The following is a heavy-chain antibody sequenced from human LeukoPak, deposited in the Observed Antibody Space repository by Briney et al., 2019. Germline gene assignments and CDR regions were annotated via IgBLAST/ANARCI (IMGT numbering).Heavy chain of an antibody. CDR2: TYYRSDWYS. J-gene: IGHJ5*02. D-gene: IGHD6-6*01. Sequence: SQTLSLTCAISGDSVSSSASWNWNRQSPSRGLEWLGRTYYRSDWYSDYATSVRSRIAINADTSKNQFSLQLNSVSPEDTAVYYCARDPNSSSEWGPFDPWGQGTLVTVSS. V-gene: IGHV6-1*01. CDR3: ARDPNSSSEWGPFDP. CDR1: GDSVSSSAS.